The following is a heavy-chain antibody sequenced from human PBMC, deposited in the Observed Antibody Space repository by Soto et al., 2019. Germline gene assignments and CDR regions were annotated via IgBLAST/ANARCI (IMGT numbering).Heavy chain of an antibody. Sequence: QVELKESGGGVVQPGRSLRLSCAASGFTSSSYAMHWVRQARGKGLEWVAVISYEGSNKYYADSVKGRCIIPRDNSKSTLYLQMNSLRAEDTAVYCCAREWRHDGLDYWGQGTLVTVSS. CDR3: AREWRHDGLDY. CDR2: ISYEGSNK. D-gene: IGHD5-18*01. J-gene: IGHJ4*02. CDR1: GFTSSSYA. V-gene: IGHV3-30-3*01.